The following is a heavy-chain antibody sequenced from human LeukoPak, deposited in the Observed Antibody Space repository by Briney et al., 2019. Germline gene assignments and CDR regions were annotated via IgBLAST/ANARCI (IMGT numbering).Heavy chain of an antibody. CDR3: ARDTLIVGARGGWFDP. CDR2: IYYSGST. Sequence: PSETLSLTCTVSGGSISSSSYYWGWIRQPPGKGLEWIGSIYYSGSTYYNPSLKSRVTISVDTSKNQFSLKLSSVTAADTAVYYCARDTLIVGARGGWFDPWGQGTLVTVSS. V-gene: IGHV4-39*07. J-gene: IGHJ5*02. CDR1: GGSISSSSYY. D-gene: IGHD1-26*01.